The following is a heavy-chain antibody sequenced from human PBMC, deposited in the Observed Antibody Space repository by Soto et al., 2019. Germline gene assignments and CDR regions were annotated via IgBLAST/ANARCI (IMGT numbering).Heavy chain of an antibody. CDR1: GFTFSSYP. CDR2: ITYDGRNK. Sequence: GGSLRLSCAASGFTFSSYPMHWVRQAPGKGLEWVVIITYDGRNKYYANSVKGRFTISRDNSKNTLYLQMNSLRPDDTAVYYCARSSYSGYDSPLGYWGQGTLVTVSS. CDR3: ARSSYSGYDSPLGY. J-gene: IGHJ4*02. D-gene: IGHD5-12*01. V-gene: IGHV3-30-3*01.